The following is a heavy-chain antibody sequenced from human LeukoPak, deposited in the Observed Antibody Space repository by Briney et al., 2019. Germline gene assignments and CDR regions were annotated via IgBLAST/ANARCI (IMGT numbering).Heavy chain of an antibody. J-gene: IGHJ3*02. CDR2: INPNSGGT. Sequence: GASVKVSCKASGYTFTGYYMHWVRQAPGQGLEWMGRINPNSGGTNYAQKFQGRVTMTRDTSISTAYMELSRLRSDDTAVYYCARGESGSYYSLSAFDIWGQGTMVTVSS. CDR3: ARGESGSYYSLSAFDI. CDR1: GYTFTGYY. V-gene: IGHV1-2*06. D-gene: IGHD1-26*01.